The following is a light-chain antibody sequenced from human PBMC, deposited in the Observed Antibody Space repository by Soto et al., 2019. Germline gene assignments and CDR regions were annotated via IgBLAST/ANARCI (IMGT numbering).Light chain of an antibody. V-gene: IGLV2-14*03. CDR1: SSAVGGYNY. CDR3: SSYRTSNTRQIV. J-gene: IGLJ1*01. CDR2: DVS. Sequence: QSALTQPASVSGSPGQSITISCTGTSSAVGGYNYVSWYQHYPGKAPKLMIYDVSNRPSGVSNRFSGSKSGNTASLSISGLQPEDEADYYCSSYRTSNTRQIVCGTGTKRTVL.